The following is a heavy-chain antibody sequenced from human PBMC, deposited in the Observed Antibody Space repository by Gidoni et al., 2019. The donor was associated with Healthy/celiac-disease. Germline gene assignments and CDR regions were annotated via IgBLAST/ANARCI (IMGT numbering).Heavy chain of an antibody. J-gene: IGHJ3*02. Sequence: QVQLQESGPGLVKPSQTLSLTCPVSGGSLSSGDYYWSWIRQPPGKGLEWIGYIYYSGSTYYNPSLKSRVTISVDTSKNQFSLKLNSVTAADTAVYYCARPSSSWVRGAFDIWGQGTMVTVSS. V-gene: IGHV4-30-4*01. CDR1: GGSLSSGDYY. CDR2: IYYSGST. CDR3: ARPSSSWVRGAFDI. D-gene: IGHD6-13*01.